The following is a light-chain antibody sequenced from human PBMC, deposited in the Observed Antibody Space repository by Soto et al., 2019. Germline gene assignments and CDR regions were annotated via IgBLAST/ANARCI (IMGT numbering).Light chain of an antibody. Sequence: EIVLTQSPATLSLSPGERDTLYCRDSLSVSSSLAWYQQKPGQAPRLLIYDASNRATGVPARFSGSGSGTDFTLTISSLEPEDFAVYYCQQRNNWPPITFGQGTRLEIK. CDR1: LSVSSS. CDR3: QQRNNWPPIT. J-gene: IGKJ5*01. V-gene: IGKV3-11*01. CDR2: DAS.